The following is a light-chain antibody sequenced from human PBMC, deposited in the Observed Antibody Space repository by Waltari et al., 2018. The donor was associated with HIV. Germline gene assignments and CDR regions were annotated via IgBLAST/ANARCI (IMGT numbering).Light chain of an antibody. V-gene: IGKV3-20*01. CDR1: QSVSSDL. Sequence: ENVLTHSPGTLSLSPGERATLSFRASQSVSSDLLAWYQRKPGQAPRLLIYGASSRATGIPDRVSSSGSGTDFTLTISRLEPEDFAVYYCQQYGSSPKTFGQGTKVEIK. J-gene: IGKJ1*01. CDR3: QQYGSSPKT. CDR2: GAS.